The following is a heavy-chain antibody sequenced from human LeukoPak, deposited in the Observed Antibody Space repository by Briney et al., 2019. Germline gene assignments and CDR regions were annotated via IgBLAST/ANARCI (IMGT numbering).Heavy chain of an antibody. V-gene: IGHV3-7*04. Sequence: TGGSLRLSCAASGFTFSSYWMSWVRQAPGKGLEWVANIKQDGSEKYYVDSVKGRFTISRDNAKNSLYLQMNSPRAEDTAVYYCARDRGGIAVAGTGPPDAFDTWGQGTMVTVSS. J-gene: IGHJ3*02. CDR2: IKQDGSEK. CDR3: ARDRGGIAVAGTGPPDAFDT. D-gene: IGHD6-19*01. CDR1: GFTFSSYW.